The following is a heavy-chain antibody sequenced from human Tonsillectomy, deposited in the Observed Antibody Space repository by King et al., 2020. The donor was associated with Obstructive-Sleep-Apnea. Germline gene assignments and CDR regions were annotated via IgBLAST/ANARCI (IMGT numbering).Heavy chain of an antibody. CDR1: GFTFSSYA. CDR3: AKVLTYYYGSGSYLG. J-gene: IGHJ4*02. CDR2: ISGSGGST. V-gene: IGHV3-23*04. D-gene: IGHD3-10*01. Sequence: VQLVESGGGLVQPGGSLRLSCAASGFTFSSYAMSWVRQAPGKGLEWGSSISGSGGSTYYADSVKGRFTISRDNSKNTLYLQMNSLRAEDTAVYYCAKVLTYYYGSGSYLGWGQGTLVTVSS.